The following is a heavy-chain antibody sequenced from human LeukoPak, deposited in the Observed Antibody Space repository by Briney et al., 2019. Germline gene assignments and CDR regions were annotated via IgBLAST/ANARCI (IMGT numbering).Heavy chain of an antibody. J-gene: IGHJ5*02. Sequence: PSETLSLTCAVYGGSFSGYYWSWIRQPPGKGLEWIGEINHSGSTNYNPSLKSRVTISVDTSKNQFSLKLSSVTAADTAVYYCARRRSGFWSGYTVPWFDPWGQGTLVTVSS. V-gene: IGHV4-34*01. CDR3: ARRRSGFWSGYTVPWFDP. CDR2: INHSGST. D-gene: IGHD3-3*01. CDR1: GGSFSGYY.